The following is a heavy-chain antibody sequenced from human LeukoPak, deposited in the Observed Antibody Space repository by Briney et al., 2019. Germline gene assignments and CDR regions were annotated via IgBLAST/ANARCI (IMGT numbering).Heavy chain of an antibody. CDR3: TTGGPPYYDILTGYPAFDI. CDR2: ISGSGGST. V-gene: IGHV3-23*01. J-gene: IGHJ3*02. D-gene: IGHD3-9*01. CDR1: GFTFSSYA. Sequence: GGSLRLSCAASGFTFSSYAMSWVRQAPGKGLEWVSAISGSGGSTYYADSVKGRFTISRDNSKNTLYLQMNSLKTEDTAVYYCTTGGPPYYDILTGYPAFDIWGQGTMVTVSS.